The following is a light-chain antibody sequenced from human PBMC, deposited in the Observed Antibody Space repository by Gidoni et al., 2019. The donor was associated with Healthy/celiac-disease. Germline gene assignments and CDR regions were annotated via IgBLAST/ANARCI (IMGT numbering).Light chain of an antibody. V-gene: IGLV3-25*03. CDR3: QSADSSGSII. CDR2: KDS. J-gene: IGLJ2*01. Sequence: SYELTQSPSVSVSPGQTARITCSGDALPKQYAYWYQQTQGQAPVLVIYKDSERPSGIPERFSGSSSGTTVTLTISGVQAVDEADYYCQSADSSGSIIFGGGTKLTVL. CDR1: ALPKQY.